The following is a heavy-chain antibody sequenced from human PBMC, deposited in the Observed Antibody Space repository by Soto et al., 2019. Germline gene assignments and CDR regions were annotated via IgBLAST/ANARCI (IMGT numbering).Heavy chain of an antibody. J-gene: IGHJ3*02. D-gene: IGHD3-16*02. V-gene: IGHV3-30-3*01. CDR2: ISYDGSNK. Sequence: QVQLVESGGGVVQPGRSLRLSCAASGFTFSSYAMHWVRQAPGKGLEWVAVISYDGSNKYYADSVKGRFTISRDNSKNTLYLQMNSLRAVDTAVYYRAHITFGRVIVTNPGAFDIWGQGTMVTVSS. CDR3: AHITFGRVIVTNPGAFDI. CDR1: GFTFSSYA.